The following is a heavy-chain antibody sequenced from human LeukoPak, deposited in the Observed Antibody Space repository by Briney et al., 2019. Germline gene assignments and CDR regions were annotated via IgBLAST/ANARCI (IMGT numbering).Heavy chain of an antibody. D-gene: IGHD3-22*01. Sequence: HSGGSLRLSCADSGFTFPSYAMTWVRQAPGKGLEWVSTITGSGDTTFHADSVKGRFTISRDNYKNTLYLQMSSLRAEDTAVYYCATYDSSGYNRDRHFHYWGQGTLVTVSS. V-gene: IGHV3-23*01. CDR2: ITGSGDTT. CDR3: ATYDSSGYNRDRHFHY. CDR1: GFTFPSYA. J-gene: IGHJ4*02.